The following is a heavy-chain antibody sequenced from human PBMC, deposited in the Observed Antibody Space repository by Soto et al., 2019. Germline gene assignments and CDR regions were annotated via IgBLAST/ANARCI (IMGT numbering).Heavy chain of an antibody. CDR1: GGSFSGYY. V-gene: IGHV4-34*01. Sequence: SETLSLTCAVYGGSFSGYYWSWIRQPPGKGLEWIGEINHSGSTNYNPSLKSRVTISVDTSKNQFSLKLSSVTAADTAVYYCASLRVAVAGTYWFDPWGQGTLVTVSS. J-gene: IGHJ5*02. D-gene: IGHD6-19*01. CDR2: INHSGST. CDR3: ASLRVAVAGTYWFDP.